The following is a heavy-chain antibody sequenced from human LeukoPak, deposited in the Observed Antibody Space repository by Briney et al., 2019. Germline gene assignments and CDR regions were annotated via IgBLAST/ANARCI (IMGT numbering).Heavy chain of an antibody. D-gene: IGHD3-3*01. Sequence: ASVKVSCKASGYTFTSYGISWVRQAPGQGLEWMGWISAYNGNTNYAQKLQGRVTMTTDTPTSTAYMELRSLRSDDTAVYYCARAPSYARYYDFWSGYYYFDYWGQGTLVTVSS. V-gene: IGHV1-18*01. J-gene: IGHJ4*02. CDR3: ARAPSYARYYDFWSGYYYFDY. CDR2: ISAYNGNT. CDR1: GYTFTSYG.